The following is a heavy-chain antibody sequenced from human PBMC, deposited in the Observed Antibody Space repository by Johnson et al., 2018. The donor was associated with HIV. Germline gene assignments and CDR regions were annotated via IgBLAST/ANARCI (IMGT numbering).Heavy chain of an antibody. J-gene: IGHJ3*02. Sequence: VQLVESGGGLVQPGGSLRLSCAASGFTFDDFGMTWIRQAPGKGLEWVSGITWNGGGIGYADSVRGRFTISRDNAKNSLYLQMNSLKADDPALYYCARGGYCRSTNCYRGNAFDIWGPGTMVTVSS. D-gene: IGHD2-2*01. V-gene: IGHV3-20*04. CDR3: ARGGYCRSTNCYRGNAFDI. CDR1: GFTFDDFG. CDR2: ITWNGGGI.